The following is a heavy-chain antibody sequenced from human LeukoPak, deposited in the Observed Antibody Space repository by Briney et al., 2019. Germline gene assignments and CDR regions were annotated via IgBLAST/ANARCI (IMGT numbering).Heavy chain of an antibody. J-gene: IGHJ5*02. CDR1: GYTFTGYY. CDR3: ARTPYYDFWSGYYSASFDP. D-gene: IGHD3-3*01. CDR2: INPNSGGT. Sequence: ASVKVSCKASGYTFTGYYMHWVRQAPGQGLEWMGWINPNSGGTNYAQKFQGRVTRTRDTSISTAYMELSRLRSDDTAVYYCARTPYYDFWSGYYSASFDPWGQGTLVTVSS. V-gene: IGHV1-2*02.